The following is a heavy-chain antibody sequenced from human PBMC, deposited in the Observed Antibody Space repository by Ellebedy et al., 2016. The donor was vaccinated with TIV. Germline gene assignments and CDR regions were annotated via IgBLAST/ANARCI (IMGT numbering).Heavy chain of an antibody. J-gene: IGHJ4*02. D-gene: IGHD3-9*01. CDR3: GKGASASFYDISTVIDY. CDR2: LSGSGGNSGTT. V-gene: IGHV3-23*01. CDR1: GFTFSNYA. Sequence: PGGSLRLSCAASGFTFSNYAMFWVRQAPGKGLEWVSVLSGSGGNSGTTSSADTVKGRFTIYRDNSRNTVYLHLNNLRTEDTAVYYCGKGASASFYDISTVIDYWGQGTLVTVSS.